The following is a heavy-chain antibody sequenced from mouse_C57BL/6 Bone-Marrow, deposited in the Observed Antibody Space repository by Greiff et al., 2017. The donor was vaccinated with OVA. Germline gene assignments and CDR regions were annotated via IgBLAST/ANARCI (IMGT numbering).Heavy chain of an antibody. CDR1: GYTFTSYG. V-gene: IGHV1-81*01. J-gene: IGHJ2*01. CDR3: APETADDVTRDYFDN. Sequence: QVQLQQSGAELARPGASVKLSCKASGYTFTSYGISWVKQSTGQGLEWIGEIYPRSGNTYYNEKFKGKATLTADKSSSTAYMELRSLTSEDSAVYFCAPETADDVTRDYFDNWGQGTTLTVSS. D-gene: IGHD3-2*01. CDR2: IYPRSGNT.